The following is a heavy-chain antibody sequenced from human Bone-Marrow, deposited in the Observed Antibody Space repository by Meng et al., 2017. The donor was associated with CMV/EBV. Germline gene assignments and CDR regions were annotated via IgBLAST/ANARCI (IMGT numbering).Heavy chain of an antibody. V-gene: IGHV4-61*01. CDR1: GGSVSSGSYY. Sequence: SETLSLTCTVSGGSVSSGSYYWSWIRQPPGKGLEWIGYIYYSGSTYYNPSLKSRVTISVDTSKNQFSLKLSSVTAADTAVYYCARDTEQLVETRMDVWGQGTTVTVSS. CDR2: IYYSGST. D-gene: IGHD6-13*01. J-gene: IGHJ6*02. CDR3: ARDTEQLVETRMDV.